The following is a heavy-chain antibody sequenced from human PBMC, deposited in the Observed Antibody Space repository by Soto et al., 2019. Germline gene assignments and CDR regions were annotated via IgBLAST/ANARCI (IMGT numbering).Heavy chain of an antibody. CDR3: ARDAQHLANYGMDV. CDR2: LWAGGNIR. V-gene: IGHV3-33*01. J-gene: IGHJ6*02. D-gene: IGHD3-3*02. CDR1: GFSFSSHG. Sequence: GGSLRLSCAASGFSFSSHGMHWVRQAPGKGLEWVAHLWAGGNIRYYAHSVKGRFTISSDHSKNTLYLQMDSLGAEDTAVYYCARDAQHLANYGMDVWGQGTTVTVSS.